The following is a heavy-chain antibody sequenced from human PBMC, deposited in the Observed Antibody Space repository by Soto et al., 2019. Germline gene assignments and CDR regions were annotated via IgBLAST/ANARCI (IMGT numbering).Heavy chain of an antibody. CDR3: ARVTAGSGSYQIDL. J-gene: IGHJ4*02. CDR1: GFSFSSFA. D-gene: IGHD3-10*01. CDR2: LSGSGLTT. V-gene: IGHV3-23*01. Sequence: EVQLLESGGGLVQPGGSLRLSCEGSGFSFSSFAMSWVRQVPGKGLEWISGLSGSGLTTYYADSVKGRFTISRDNAKNSVYLQMNGLTAEDSGIYYCARVTAGSGSYQIDLWGQGTLVTVSS.